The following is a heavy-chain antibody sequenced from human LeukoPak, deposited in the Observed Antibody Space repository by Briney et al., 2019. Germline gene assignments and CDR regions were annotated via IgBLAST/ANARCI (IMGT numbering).Heavy chain of an antibody. D-gene: IGHD2-15*01. V-gene: IGHV4-34*01. J-gene: IGHJ4*02. CDR3: ARDKFCSDTGSCNIGLFDF. CDR2: ISHRGSS. Sequence: SETLSLTCGVFGGSFSGYYWTWLRQPPGKGLEWVGQISHRGSSHYNPSLRSRVTISVDTSKTQFSLKLTSVTAADTAVYYGARDKFCSDTGSCNIGLFDFWGQGALVTVSS. CDR1: GGSFSGYY.